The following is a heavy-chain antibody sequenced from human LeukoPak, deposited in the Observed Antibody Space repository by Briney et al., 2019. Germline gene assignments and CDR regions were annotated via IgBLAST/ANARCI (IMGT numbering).Heavy chain of an antibody. J-gene: IGHJ4*02. V-gene: IGHV3-30*18. CDR3: AKGHYYDSYGQYSYAEY. CDR1: GFTFSNYG. Sequence: GGSLRLSCAASGFTFSNYGMHWVRQAPGKGLEWVAVISYDGSSKFYEDSMKGRFTISRDNSKNTLDLQMNSLRPEDTAVYYCAKGHYYDSYGQYSYAEYWGQGTLVTVSS. D-gene: IGHD3-22*01. CDR2: ISYDGSSK.